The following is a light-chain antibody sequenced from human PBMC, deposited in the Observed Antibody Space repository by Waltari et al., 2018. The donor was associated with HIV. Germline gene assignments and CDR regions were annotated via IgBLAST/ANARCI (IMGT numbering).Light chain of an antibody. CDR1: SSNIGAGSD. Sequence: QSVLTQPPSVSGAPGQRVTISCTGSSSNIGAGSDVHWYQQLPGTAPKLLIYGNSNRPSGVPDRFSGSKSGTSASLAITGLHAEDEADYYCQSYDSSLSVVVFGGGTKLTVL. CDR2: GNS. CDR3: QSYDSSLSVVV. V-gene: IGLV1-40*01. J-gene: IGLJ2*01.